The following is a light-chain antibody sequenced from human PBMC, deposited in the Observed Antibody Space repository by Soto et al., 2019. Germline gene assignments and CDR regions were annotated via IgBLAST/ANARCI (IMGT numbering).Light chain of an antibody. J-gene: IGLJ1*01. Sequence: QSVLTQPPSVSAAPGQQVTISCSGSSSNIGDNYVSWYQHLPGTAPKLVVYDNDRRPSGIPGRFSGSKSGTSATLVITGLQNGDEADYYCGTWDDRLDGNYVFGTGTKV. CDR3: GTWDDRLDGNYV. V-gene: IGLV1-51*01. CDR2: DND. CDR1: SSNIGDNY.